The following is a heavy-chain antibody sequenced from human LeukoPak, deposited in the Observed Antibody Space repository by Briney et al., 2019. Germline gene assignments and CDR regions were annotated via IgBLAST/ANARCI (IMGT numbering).Heavy chain of an antibody. CDR1: APSINSYY. Sequence: SETLSLTCTVAAPSINSYYWSWIRQPPGKGLEWIGYIHYSGNTNYNPSLKSRVTISIDMYKKQFSLKLSSVTAADTAVYYCARLWGYCSSTSCYGASYFDSWGQGTLVTVSS. CDR2: IHYSGNT. D-gene: IGHD2-2*01. CDR3: ARLWGYCSSTSCYGASYFDS. V-gene: IGHV4-59*01. J-gene: IGHJ5*01.